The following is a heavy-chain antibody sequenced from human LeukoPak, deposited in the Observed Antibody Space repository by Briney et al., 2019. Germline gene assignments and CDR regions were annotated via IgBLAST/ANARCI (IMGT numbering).Heavy chain of an antibody. Sequence: GGSLRLSCAASGFTFSTYSMNWVRQAPGTGLEWVSSISSSSSYMYYADSVKGRFTISRDNAKNSLYLQMNSLRAEDTAVYYCARVQSGSGSYYKNPIDYWGQGTLVTVSS. CDR1: GFTFSTYS. CDR2: ISSSSSYM. V-gene: IGHV3-21*01. D-gene: IGHD3-10*01. J-gene: IGHJ4*02. CDR3: ARVQSGSGSYYKNPIDY.